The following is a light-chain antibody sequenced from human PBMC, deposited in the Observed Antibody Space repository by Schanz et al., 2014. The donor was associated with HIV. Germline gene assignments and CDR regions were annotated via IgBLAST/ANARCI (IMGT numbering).Light chain of an antibody. CDR1: SSDVGGYNY. J-gene: IGLJ2*01. CDR3: SSYTSNNTVL. V-gene: IGLV2-14*03. Sequence: QSVLTQPASVSGSPGQSIAISCTGTSSDVGGYNYVSWYQQHPNKAPKLMIYDVSNRPSGVSSRFSGSKSGNTASLTISGLQAGDETDFYCSSYTSNNTVLFGGGTKLTVL. CDR2: DVS.